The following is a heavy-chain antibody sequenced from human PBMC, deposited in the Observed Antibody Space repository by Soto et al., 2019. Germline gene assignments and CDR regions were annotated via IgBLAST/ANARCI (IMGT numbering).Heavy chain of an antibody. D-gene: IGHD3-16*01. V-gene: IGHV3-23*01. CDR1: GFPFSSYA. Sequence: GGSVRLSCVASGFPFSSYAMSWVRQTPGKGLEWVSGISGSGGRTYYADSVKGRFTISRDNSNNTLSLQMHILRVEDTAVYFCAKGGYYSPFDIPGPVTMVTVSS. CDR2: ISGSGGRT. J-gene: IGHJ3*02. CDR3: AKGGYYSPFDI.